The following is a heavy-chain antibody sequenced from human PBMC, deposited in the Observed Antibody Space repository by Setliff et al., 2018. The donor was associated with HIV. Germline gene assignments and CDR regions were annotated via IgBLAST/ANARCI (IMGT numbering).Heavy chain of an antibody. CDR2: IDPDRGDT. J-gene: IGHJ4*02. CDR1: GYTFTNYD. CDR3: AWGTQRPIDS. V-gene: IGHV1-8*02. Sequence: ASVKVSCKASGYTFTNYDINWVRQAPGQGLEWMGLIDPDRGDTVYAEKFQGRVTITADRSIDIAYMKLSSLTSEDTAMYFCAWGTQRPIDSWGQGTLVTVSS. D-gene: IGHD3-16*01.